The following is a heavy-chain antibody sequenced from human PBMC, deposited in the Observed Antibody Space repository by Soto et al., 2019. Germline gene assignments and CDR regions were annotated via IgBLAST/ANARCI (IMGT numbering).Heavy chain of an antibody. CDR2: MNPNSGNT. CDR1: GYTFTSYD. J-gene: IGHJ1*01. D-gene: IGHD2-2*01. V-gene: IGHV1-8*01. Sequence: ASVKVSCKASGYTFTSYDMNWVRQATGQGLEWMGWMNPNSGNTGYAQKFQGRVTMTRNTSISTAYMELSSLRSEDTAVYYCAGFFCSCTSCRTQAYFWGQGTLVPVSS. CDR3: AGFFCSCTSCRTQAYF.